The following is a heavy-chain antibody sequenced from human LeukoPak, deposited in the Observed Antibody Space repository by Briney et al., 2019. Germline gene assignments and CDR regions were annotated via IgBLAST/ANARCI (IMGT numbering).Heavy chain of an antibody. J-gene: IGHJ4*02. CDR2: ISLDGSTT. CDR3: TTVLSSYRYFLCDY. Sequence: GSLRLSCAASGITFSSYSMNWVRQGPGQGLILVSRISLDGSTTLYADSFKGRFTISTDDAKNTLYLQMNSLVAEATAAYYCTTVLSSYRYFLCDYWGQGTLVTVSS. V-gene: IGHV3-74*03. CDR1: GITFSSYS. D-gene: IGHD2/OR15-2a*01.